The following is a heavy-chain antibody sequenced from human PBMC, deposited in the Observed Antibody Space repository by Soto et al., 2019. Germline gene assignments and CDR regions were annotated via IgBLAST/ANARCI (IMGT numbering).Heavy chain of an antibody. D-gene: IGHD6-13*01. V-gene: IGHV1-69*13. CDR2: IIPIFGTA. CDR3: ARRMYSSSWTFDY. Sequence: SVKVSCKASGGTFSSYAISWVRQAPGQGLEWMGGIIPIFGTANYAQKFQGRVTITADESTSTAYMELSSLRSEDTAVYYCARRMYSSSWTFDYWGQGTLVTVSS. CDR1: GGTFSSYA. J-gene: IGHJ4*02.